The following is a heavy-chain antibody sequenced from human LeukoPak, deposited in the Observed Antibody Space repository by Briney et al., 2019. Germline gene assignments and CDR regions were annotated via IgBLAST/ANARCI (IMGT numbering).Heavy chain of an antibody. CDR2: IIPILGIA. Sequence: GASVKVSCKASGGTFSSYPISWVRQAPGQGLDWMGRIIPILGIANYAQKFQGRVTITADKSTSTAHMELSSLRSEDTAVYYCARAAPYDSSGYYEPWGQGTLVTVSS. CDR3: ARAAPYDSSGYYEP. CDR1: GGTFSSYP. V-gene: IGHV1-69*04. D-gene: IGHD3-22*01. J-gene: IGHJ5*02.